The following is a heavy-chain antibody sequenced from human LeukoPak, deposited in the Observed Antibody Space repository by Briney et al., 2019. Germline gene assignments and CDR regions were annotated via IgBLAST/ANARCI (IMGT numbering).Heavy chain of an antibody. CDR2: IYPGDSDT. V-gene: IGHV5-51*01. CDR1: GYSFTRYY. CDR3: ARYRYCSGGNCYGPDY. Sequence: ESLKISCKGSGYSFTRYYIGWVRQMPGKGLEWMGIIYPGDSDTRYSPAFPGQVTISADKSISTAYLQWSSLKASDTAMYYCARYRYCSGGNCYGPDYWGQGTLVTVSS. D-gene: IGHD2-15*01. J-gene: IGHJ4*02.